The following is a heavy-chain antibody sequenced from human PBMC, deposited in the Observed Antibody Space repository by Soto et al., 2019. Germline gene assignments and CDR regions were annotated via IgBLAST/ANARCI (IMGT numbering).Heavy chain of an antibody. CDR1: GGSFSGYY. D-gene: IGHD6-13*01. CDR3: ARGKAAAGTGYYGMDV. J-gene: IGHJ6*02. CDR2: INHSGST. Sequence: SETLSLTCAVYGGSFSGYYWSWIRQPPGKRLEWIGEINHSGSTNYNPSLKSRVTISVDTSKNQFSLKLSSVTAANTAVYYCARGKAAAGTGYYGMDVWGQGTTVTVSS. V-gene: IGHV4-34*01.